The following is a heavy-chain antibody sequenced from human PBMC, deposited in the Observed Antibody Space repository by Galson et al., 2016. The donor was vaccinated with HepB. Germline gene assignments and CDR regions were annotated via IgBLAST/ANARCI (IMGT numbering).Heavy chain of an antibody. Sequence: SLRLSCAASGFTVSSNYMSWVRQAPGKGLEWVSVIYSGGSTYYADSEKGRFTISRDNSKNTLSLQMNSLRAEDTAVYYCARESRMVRGVITYFFDYWGQGTLVTVSS. V-gene: IGHV3-53*01. D-gene: IGHD3-10*01. CDR3: ARESRMVRGVITYFFDY. CDR2: IYSGGST. CDR1: GFTVSSNY. J-gene: IGHJ4*02.